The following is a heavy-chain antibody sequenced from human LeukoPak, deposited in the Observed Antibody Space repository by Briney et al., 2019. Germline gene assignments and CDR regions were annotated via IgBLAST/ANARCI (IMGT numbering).Heavy chain of an antibody. CDR2: IDPSDSYT. Sequence: GESLKISCKGSGYSFTSNWISWVRRMPGKGLEWMGRIDPSDSYTNYGPSFQGHVTISADKSINTAYLQWSSLKASDTAMYYCARQPEGTWFDPWGQGTLVTVSS. CDR3: ARQPEGTWFDP. D-gene: IGHD1-1*01. J-gene: IGHJ5*02. CDR1: GYSFTSNW. V-gene: IGHV5-10-1*01.